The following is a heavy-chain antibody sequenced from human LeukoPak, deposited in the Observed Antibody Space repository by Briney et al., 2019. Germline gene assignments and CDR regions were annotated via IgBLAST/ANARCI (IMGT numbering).Heavy chain of an antibody. D-gene: IGHD3-9*01. CDR3: ARLLTVRYYNHAMDV. CDR1: GGSISSTSYY. V-gene: IGHV4-39*01. Sequence: PSETLSLTCTVSGGSISSTSYYWGWIRQPPGKGLEWIGSIYYSGTSNYNPSLKSRVTISVDTSNNQFSLKLSSVTAADTAVYYCARLLTVRYYNHAMDVWGQGTTVTVSS. J-gene: IGHJ6*02. CDR2: IYYSGTS.